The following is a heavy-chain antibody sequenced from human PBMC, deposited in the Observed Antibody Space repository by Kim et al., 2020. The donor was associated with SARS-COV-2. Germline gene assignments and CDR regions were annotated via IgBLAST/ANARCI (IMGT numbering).Heavy chain of an antibody. V-gene: IGHV4-31*03. CDR1: GGSIITTIYY. CDR3: ARQYVTFDY. J-gene: IGHJ4*02. Sequence: SETLSLTCTVSGGSIITTIYYWSWIRQHPVKGLEWIGYIHYSGKAFYSPSLKSRVTISVDTSKNQFSLNLNSVTTADTAVYFCARQYVTFDYWGQGILVTVSS. CDR2: IHYSGKA. D-gene: IGHD2-21*02.